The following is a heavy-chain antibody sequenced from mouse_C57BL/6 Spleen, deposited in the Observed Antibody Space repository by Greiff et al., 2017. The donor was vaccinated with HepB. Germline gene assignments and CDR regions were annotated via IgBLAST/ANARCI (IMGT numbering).Heavy chain of an antibody. D-gene: IGHD2-5*01. V-gene: IGHV14-1*01. CDR1: GFNIKDYY. Sequence: VQLQQSGAELVRPGASVKLSCTASGFNIKDYYMHWVKQRPEQGLEWIGRIDPEDGDTEYAPKFQGKATMTADTSSNTAYLQLSSLTSEDTAVYYCTTERYYYSNYGAYWGQGTLVTVSA. CDR3: TTERYYYSNYGAY. CDR2: IDPEDGDT. J-gene: IGHJ3*01.